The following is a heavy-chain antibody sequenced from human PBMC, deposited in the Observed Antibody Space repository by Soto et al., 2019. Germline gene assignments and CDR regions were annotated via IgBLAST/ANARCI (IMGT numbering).Heavy chain of an antibody. V-gene: IGHV3-23*01. D-gene: IGHD2-2*03. J-gene: IGHJ4*02. CDR2: IYGGGNGP. Sequence: EVQVLESGGGLVQPGGSLRLSCAATGFTFSDFAMSWVRQAPGKGLEWVSRIYGGGNGPHYADSVKGLVTISRDNTKNTLYLQMNSLRAADTAVYYCAQMEGMDPCAYGFDYWGQGTLVTVSS. CDR3: AQMEGMDPCAYGFDY. CDR1: GFTFSDFA.